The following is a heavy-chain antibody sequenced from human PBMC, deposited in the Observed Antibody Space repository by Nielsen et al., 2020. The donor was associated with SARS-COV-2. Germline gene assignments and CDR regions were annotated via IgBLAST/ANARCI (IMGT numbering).Heavy chain of an antibody. CDR1: GGSISSGGYY. CDR2: IYYSGST. J-gene: IGHJ5*02. V-gene: IGHV4-31*03. CDR3: ARQWYCSSTSCGNWFDP. D-gene: IGHD2-2*01. Sequence: LRLSCTVSGGSISSGGYYWSWIRQHPGKGLEWIGYIYYSGSTYYNPSLKSRVTISVDTSKNQFSLKLSSVTAADTAVYYCARQWYCSSTSCGNWFDPWGQGTLVTVSS.